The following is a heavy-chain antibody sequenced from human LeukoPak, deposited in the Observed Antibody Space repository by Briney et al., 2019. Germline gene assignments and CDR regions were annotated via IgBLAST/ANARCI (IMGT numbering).Heavy chain of an antibody. CDR3: ARAQHVVASIGEYYFDF. CDR2: INPSGGST. D-gene: IGHD2-15*01. CDR1: GYTFTRNY. Sequence: ASVKLSCKASGYTFTRNYMHWVRQAPGQGLEWMGVINPSGGSTSFAQKFHGRGTMTIDTFMSAVDMELSGLRSEDTAVYYCARAQHVVASIGEYYFDFWGQGTLVTVSS. V-gene: IGHV1-46*01. J-gene: IGHJ4*02.